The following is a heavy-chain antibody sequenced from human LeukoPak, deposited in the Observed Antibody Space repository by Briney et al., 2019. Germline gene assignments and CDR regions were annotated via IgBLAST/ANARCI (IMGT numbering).Heavy chain of an antibody. V-gene: IGHV4-59*04. J-gene: IGHJ4*02. D-gene: IGHD3-10*01. CDR3: AKHYMGSSYNHGLDC. CDR2: IYHSGST. Sequence: SETLSLTCTVSGGSISSYYWSWIRQPPGKGLEWIGNIYHSGSTYYNQSLKSRVTISVDTSKNLFSLKLSSVTAADTALYYCAKHYMGSSYNHGLDCWGQGTLVTVSS. CDR1: GGSISSYY.